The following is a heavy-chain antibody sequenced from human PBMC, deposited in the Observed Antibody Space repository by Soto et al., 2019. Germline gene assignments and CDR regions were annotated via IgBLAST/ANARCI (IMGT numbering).Heavy chain of an antibody. CDR3: AKDSGCVNNACAYDP. J-gene: IGHJ5*02. CDR1: GFIFSDYT. Sequence: EVHLVVSGGGLVKPGGSLRLTCAASGFIFSDYTMNWVRQAPGKGLEWVSSISRGSDYIFYADTVKGRFTISRDNARNSLYLQMTSLRAEDTAVYYCAKDSGCVNNACAYDPWGQGTLVTVSS. CDR2: ISRGSDYI. D-gene: IGHD1-20*01. V-gene: IGHV3-21*01.